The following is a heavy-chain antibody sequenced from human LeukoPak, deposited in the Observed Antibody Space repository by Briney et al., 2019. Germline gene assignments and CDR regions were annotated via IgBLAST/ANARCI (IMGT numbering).Heavy chain of an antibody. V-gene: IGHV3-7*04. CDR3: ARDRGWLQFDC. J-gene: IGHJ5*01. CDR2: IAEDGSAK. D-gene: IGHD5-24*01. Sequence: PGGSLGLSCAASGFTFSNSWMNWVRQAPGKGLEWVANIAEDGSAKNYVVSVRGRFTISRDNTKNSLYLQMSSLRGEDTAVYYCARDRGWLQFDCWGQGTLVTVSS. CDR1: GFTFSNSW.